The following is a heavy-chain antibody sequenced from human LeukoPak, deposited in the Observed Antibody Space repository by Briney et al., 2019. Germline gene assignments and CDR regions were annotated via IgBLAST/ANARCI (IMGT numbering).Heavy chain of an antibody. J-gene: IGHJ5*02. V-gene: IGHV1-18*01. CDR2: ISAYNGNT. CDR1: GYTFTSYG. D-gene: IGHD2-15*01. Sequence: ASVKVSCKASGYTFTSYGISWVRQAPGQGLEWMGWISAYNGNTSYAQKLQGRVTMTTDTSTSTAYMELRSLRSDDTAVYYCARVYCSGGSCPNWFDPWGQGTLVTVSS. CDR3: ARVYCSGGSCPNWFDP.